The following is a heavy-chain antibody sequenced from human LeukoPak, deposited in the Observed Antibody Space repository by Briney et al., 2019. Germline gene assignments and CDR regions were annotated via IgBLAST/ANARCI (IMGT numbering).Heavy chain of an antibody. D-gene: IGHD6-25*01. CDR1: GYTFTAYY. CDR3: GVAGYRSGNSYYGMDV. J-gene: IGHJ6*02. CDR2: INPNSGDT. Sequence: GASVTVSCKASGYTFTAYYMHWVRQAPGQGLDWMGWINPNSGDTKFVQKVQGRVTMTRDTSISTASLELNRLRSDDTAVYYCGVAGYRSGNSYYGMDVWGQGTTVTVSS. V-gene: IGHV1-2*02.